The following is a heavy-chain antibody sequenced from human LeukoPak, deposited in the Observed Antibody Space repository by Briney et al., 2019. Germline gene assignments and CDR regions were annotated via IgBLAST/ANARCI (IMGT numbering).Heavy chain of an antibody. V-gene: IGHV3-23*01. Sequence: GGSLRLSCAASGFTFSTFAMIWVRQPPGKGLEWVSSIFPSGGEIHYADSVRGRFTISRDNSKSTLSLQMNSLRAEDTAIYYCARRRDGFSPWGQGTLVTVSS. D-gene: IGHD5-24*01. CDR3: ARRRDGFSP. J-gene: IGHJ5*02. CDR2: IFPSGGEI. CDR1: GFTFSTFA.